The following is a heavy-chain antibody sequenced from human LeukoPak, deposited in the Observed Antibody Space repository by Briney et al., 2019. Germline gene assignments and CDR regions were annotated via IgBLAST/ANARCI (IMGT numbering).Heavy chain of an antibody. Sequence: SETLSLTCAVSGGSISSYYWNWLRQPPGKGLEWIGYIYDSGSTNYNPSLKSRATISVDTSKNQFSLKLSSVTAADTAVYYCASLEGHDYWGQGTLVTVSS. CDR3: ASLEGHDY. J-gene: IGHJ4*02. CDR1: GGSISSYY. V-gene: IGHV4-59*12. D-gene: IGHD3-3*01. CDR2: IYDSGST.